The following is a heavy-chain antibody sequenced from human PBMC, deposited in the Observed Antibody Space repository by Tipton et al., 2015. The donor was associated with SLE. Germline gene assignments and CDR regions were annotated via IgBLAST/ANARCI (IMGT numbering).Heavy chain of an antibody. CDR1: GGSVSSSGYY. J-gene: IGHJ5*02. CDR3: PIYYHDSTGLHWFDP. D-gene: IGHD3-22*01. CDR2: IYYSGST. Sequence: GLVKPSETLSLTCTVSGGSVSSSGYYWAWIRQPPGKGLEWIGSIYYSGSTYYNPSLKSRVTISVDTSKNQFSLKLSSVTAADTAVYYCPIYYHDSTGLHWFDPWGQGTLVTVSS. V-gene: IGHV4-39*07.